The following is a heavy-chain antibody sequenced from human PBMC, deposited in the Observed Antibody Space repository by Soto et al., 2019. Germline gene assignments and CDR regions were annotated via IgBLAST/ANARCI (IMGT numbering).Heavy chain of an antibody. V-gene: IGHV1-3*05. CDR3: ARAVAVPASCDY. CDR2: INAGNGNT. J-gene: IGHJ4*02. D-gene: IGHD6-19*01. Sequence: QVQLVQSGAEEKKPGASVKVSCKASGYSFTSYAMHWVRQAPGQRLEWMGWINAGNGNTKYSQKFQGRVTITRDTSASTAYMELSSLRSEDTAMYYGARAVAVPASCDYWGQGTLVTVSS. CDR1: GYSFTSYA.